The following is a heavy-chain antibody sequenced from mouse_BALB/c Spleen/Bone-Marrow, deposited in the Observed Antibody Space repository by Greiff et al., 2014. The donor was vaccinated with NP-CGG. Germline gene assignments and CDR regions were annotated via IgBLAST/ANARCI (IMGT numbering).Heavy chain of an antibody. J-gene: IGHJ3*01. Sequence: QVQLQQSGPELVKPGASVKISCKASGYAFSSSWMNWVKQRPGQGLEWIGRIYPGDGNTNYNGKFKGKATLTADKSSTTAYMQLSSLTSVDSAVYFCALYDYDGLSWLAYWGQGTLVTVSA. V-gene: IGHV1-82*01. CDR1: GYAFSSSW. CDR3: ALYDYDGLSWLAY. D-gene: IGHD2-4*01. CDR2: IYPGDGNT.